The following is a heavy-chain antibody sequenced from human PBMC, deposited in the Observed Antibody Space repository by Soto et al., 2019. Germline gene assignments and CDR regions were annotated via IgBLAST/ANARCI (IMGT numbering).Heavy chain of an antibody. CDR1: GFTFSSYG. Sequence: LRLSCAASGFTFSSYGMHWVRQAPGKGLEWVAVISYDGSNKYYADSVKGRFTISRDNSKNTLYLQMNSLRAEDTAVYYCAKDAFYYDSSGYPGIDYWGQGTLVTVSS. J-gene: IGHJ4*02. CDR2: ISYDGSNK. D-gene: IGHD3-22*01. CDR3: AKDAFYYDSSGYPGIDY. V-gene: IGHV3-30*18.